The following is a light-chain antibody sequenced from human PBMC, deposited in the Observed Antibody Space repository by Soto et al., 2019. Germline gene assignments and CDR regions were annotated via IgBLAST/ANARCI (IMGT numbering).Light chain of an antibody. V-gene: IGKV3-15*01. CDR3: QKYNNWPLT. CDR1: HRVSSY. Sequence: EIVMTHSPATLPVSPVERATLSCMASHRVSSYLAWYQQKPGQAPRLLIFATSTRATGIPARFSGSGSGTEFTLTISSLQSEDFAVYYCQKYNNWPLTCGGGTTGAIK. CDR2: ATS. J-gene: IGKJ4*01.